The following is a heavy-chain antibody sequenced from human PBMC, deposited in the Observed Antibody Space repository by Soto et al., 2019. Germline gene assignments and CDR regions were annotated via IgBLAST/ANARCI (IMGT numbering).Heavy chain of an antibody. Sequence: QVQLVQSGAEVKKPGASVKVSCKASGYTFTTYDISWVRQAPGQGLEGMGWSSAFNGNTSSAQTLHGRVTMPTDSSTLRLYMPLRRLLSDVTAVYYFAIAVSLFYHNSHMDVWGKGTTVTVSS. V-gene: IGHV1-18*01. J-gene: IGHJ6*03. D-gene: IGHD2-8*01. CDR2: SSAFNGNT. CDR3: AIAVSLFYHNSHMDV. CDR1: GYTFTTYD.